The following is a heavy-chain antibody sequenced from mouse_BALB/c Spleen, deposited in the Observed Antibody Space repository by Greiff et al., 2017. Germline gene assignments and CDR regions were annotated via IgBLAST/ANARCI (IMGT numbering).Heavy chain of an antibody. CDR3: ASQGYGNYVWYFDV. Sequence: QPGAELVKPGASVKMSCKASGYTFTSYNMHWVKQTPGQGLEWIGAIYPGNGDTSYNQKFKGKATLTADKSSSTAYMQLSSLTSEDSAVYYCASQGYGNYVWYFDVWGAGTTVTVSS. CDR1: GYTFTSYN. CDR2: IYPGNGDT. D-gene: IGHD2-10*02. J-gene: IGHJ1*01. V-gene: IGHV1-12*01.